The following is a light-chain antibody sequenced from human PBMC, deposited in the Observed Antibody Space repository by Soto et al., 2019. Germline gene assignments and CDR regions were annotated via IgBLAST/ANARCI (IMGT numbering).Light chain of an antibody. CDR2: GAS. V-gene: IGKV3-20*01. CDR1: QSVSSSY. Sequence: EIVLTQSPGTLSLSPGERATLSCRASQSVSSSYLAWYQQKPGQAHRLLIYGASSRATGIPDRFSGRGSGTDFTLTISRLEPEEFAVYYCQQYDSSHRTFGQGTKLEIK. CDR3: QQYDSSHRT. J-gene: IGKJ2*01.